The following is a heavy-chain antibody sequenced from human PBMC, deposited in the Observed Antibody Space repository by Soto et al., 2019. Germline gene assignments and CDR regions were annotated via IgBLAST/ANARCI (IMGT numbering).Heavy chain of an antibody. Sequence: QGQLVESGGGVVQPGRSLRLSCATSGFTFSSYGMHWVRQAPGKGLEWVAVISSDGSNEYYADSVKGRFTISRDNSKNTLYLQMNSLRAEDTAVYYCATDLHLGYWGQGTLVTVSP. CDR2: ISSDGSNE. CDR3: ATDLHLGY. D-gene: IGHD3-16*01. CDR1: GFTFSSYG. J-gene: IGHJ4*02. V-gene: IGHV3-30*03.